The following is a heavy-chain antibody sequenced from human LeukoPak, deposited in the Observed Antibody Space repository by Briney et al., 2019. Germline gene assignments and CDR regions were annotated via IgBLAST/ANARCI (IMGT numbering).Heavy chain of an antibody. CDR1: GGSISSDGYY. J-gene: IGHJ3*02. CDR3: ARVEVLPAGARDAFDI. D-gene: IGHD2-15*01. CDR2: IHHSGST. V-gene: IGHV4-30-2*01. Sequence: TSQTLSLTCTVSGGSISSDGYYWSWIRQPPGKGLEWIGRIHHSGSTHYNSSLKSRVTIPMDRSENQVSLKLNSVTAADTAMYYCARVEVLPAGARDAFDIWGQGTMVTVSS.